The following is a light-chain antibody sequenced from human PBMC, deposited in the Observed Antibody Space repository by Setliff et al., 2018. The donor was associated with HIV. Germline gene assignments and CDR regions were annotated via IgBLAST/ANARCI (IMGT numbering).Light chain of an antibody. V-gene: IGLV2-23*02. Sequence: QSALTQPASVSGSPGQSITISCTGTSSDVGSYNLVSWYQQHPGRAPKLMIYEVSKRPSGVSNRFSGSKSGNTASLTISGLQADDETDYYCCSCAGSAYVIFGGGTKVTVL. J-gene: IGLJ2*01. CDR1: SSDVGSYNL. CDR3: CSCAGSAYVI. CDR2: EVS.